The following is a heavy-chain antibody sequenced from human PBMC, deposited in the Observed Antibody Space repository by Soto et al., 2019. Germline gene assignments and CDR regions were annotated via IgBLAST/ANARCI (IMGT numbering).Heavy chain of an antibody. V-gene: IGHV3-30*03. Sequence: QAEVVQSGGGVVQPGKSVRLSCKASGFIFSDYGVHWARQAPGKGLQWVAFISNNSSHEYYADSVKGRFTISRDNSQNTVYLHLKSLRPEDTAVYYCVPNFDYWGQGTRVNVSP. J-gene: IGHJ4*02. CDR3: VPNFDY. CDR2: ISNNSSHE. CDR1: GFIFSDYG.